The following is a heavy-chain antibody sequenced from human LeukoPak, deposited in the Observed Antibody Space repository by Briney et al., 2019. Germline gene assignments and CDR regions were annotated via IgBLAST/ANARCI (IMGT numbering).Heavy chain of an antibody. CDR1: GGSISSYY. D-gene: IGHD6-19*01. CDR3: ARDRSYSSGWYSFDY. V-gene: IGHV4-4*07. Sequence: SETLSPTCPVSGGSISSYYWSWIRQPAGKGLEWIGRIYTSGSTNYNPSLKSRVTMSVDTSKNQFSLKLSSVTAADTAVYYCARDRSYSSGWYSFDYWGQGTLVTVSS. CDR2: IYTSGST. J-gene: IGHJ4*02.